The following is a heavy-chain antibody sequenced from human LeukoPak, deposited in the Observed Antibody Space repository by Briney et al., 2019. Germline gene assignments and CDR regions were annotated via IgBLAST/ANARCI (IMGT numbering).Heavy chain of an antibody. D-gene: IGHD6-6*01. CDR3: ARVAQEYSSSSRYYYYYMDV. J-gene: IGHJ6*03. CDR2: SIPILGIA. V-gene: IGHV1-69*02. Sequence: ASLRVSCKPSGGTFISYTISWVRQARAQGLEWMGRSIPILGIANYAHTLHGRVTITADKSTSTDYMELSSLRSEDTAVYYCARVAQEYSSSSRYYYYYMDVWGKGTTVTVSS. CDR1: GGTFISYT.